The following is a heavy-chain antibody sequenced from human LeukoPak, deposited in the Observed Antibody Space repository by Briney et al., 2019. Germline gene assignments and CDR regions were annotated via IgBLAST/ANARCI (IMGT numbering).Heavy chain of an antibody. CDR1: GFTFSSYN. CDR2: IKEDGTRE. Sequence: PGGSLRLSCAASGFTFSSYNMNWVRQAPGKGLEWVANIKEDGTRENYVDSVKGRFTIFRDNAKSLLYLQMDSLRAEDTAVYYCATPLDYYESSGYHQGGAWGQGTLVTVSS. CDR3: ATPLDYYESSGYHQGGA. J-gene: IGHJ5*02. V-gene: IGHV3-7*03. D-gene: IGHD3-22*01.